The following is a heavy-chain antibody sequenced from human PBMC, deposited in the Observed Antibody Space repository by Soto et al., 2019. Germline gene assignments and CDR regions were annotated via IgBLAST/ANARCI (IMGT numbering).Heavy chain of an antibody. CDR2: IIPIFGTA. D-gene: IGHD3-10*01. CDR3: ASDGAPRLITMVRGVIIDDAFDI. J-gene: IGHJ3*02. CDR1: GGTFSSYA. V-gene: IGHV1-69*13. Sequence: ASVKVSCKASGGTFSSYAISWVRQAPGQGLEWMGGIIPIFGTANYAQKFQGRVTITADESTGTAYMELSSLRSEDTAVYYCASDGAPRLITMVRGVIIDDAFDIWGQGTMVTVSS.